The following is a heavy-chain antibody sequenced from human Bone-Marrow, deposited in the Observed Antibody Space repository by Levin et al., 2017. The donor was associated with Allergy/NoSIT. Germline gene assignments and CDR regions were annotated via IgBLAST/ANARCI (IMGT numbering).Heavy chain of an antibody. CDR3: GKGSYDISGYYLNWFDS. CDR1: GFTFNKYA. J-gene: IGHJ5*01. CDR2: ISYDGGNK. D-gene: IGHD3-22*01. Sequence: GESLKISCAASGFTFNKYAMHWVRQAPDKGLEWVAAISYDGGNKYYADSLKGRFTVSRDNSKNTLYLQMSSLRPEDTAVYYCGKGSYDISGYYLNWFDSWGQGTLVAVSS. V-gene: IGHV3-30*18.